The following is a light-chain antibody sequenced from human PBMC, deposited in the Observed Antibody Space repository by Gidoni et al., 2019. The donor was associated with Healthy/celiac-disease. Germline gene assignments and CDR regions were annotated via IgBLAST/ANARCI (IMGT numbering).Light chain of an antibody. CDR2: RNN. Sequence: QSVLPQPPSASGTPGQRVTISCSGSSSNIGSNYVYWYQQLQGTAPKLLIYRNNQRPSGVPDRFSGSKSGTSASLAISGLRSEDEADYYCAAWDDSLSGWVFGGGTKLTVL. J-gene: IGLJ3*02. V-gene: IGLV1-47*01. CDR3: AAWDDSLSGWV. CDR1: SSNIGSNY.